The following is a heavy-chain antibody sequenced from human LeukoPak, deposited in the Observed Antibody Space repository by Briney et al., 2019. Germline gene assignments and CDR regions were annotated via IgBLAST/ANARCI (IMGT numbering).Heavy chain of an antibody. CDR2: ISGSRSYI. CDR3: AKDSKIVGPTFRSYHYMDV. Sequence: GGSLRLSCAASGFTFSSYSMNWVRQAPGKGLEWVSSISGSRSYIYYADSLKGRFTISRDNSKKTLYLQMNSLRAEDTAVYYCAKDSKIVGPTFRSYHYMDVWGKGTTVTVSS. V-gene: IGHV3-21*04. CDR1: GFTFSSYS. D-gene: IGHD1-26*01. J-gene: IGHJ6*03.